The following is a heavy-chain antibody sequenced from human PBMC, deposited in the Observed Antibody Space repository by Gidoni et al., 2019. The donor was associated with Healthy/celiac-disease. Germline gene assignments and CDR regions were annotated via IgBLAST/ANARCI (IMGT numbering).Heavy chain of an antibody. CDR3: AKETYYDFWSGYSPSRIMDV. D-gene: IGHD3-3*01. Sequence: QVQLVESGGGVVQPGRSLRLSCAASGFTFSSYGMHWVRQAPGKGLEWVAVISYDGSNKYYADSVKGRFTISRDNSKNTLYLQMNSLRAEDTAVYYCAKETYYDFWSGYSPSRIMDVWGQGTTVTVSS. CDR1: GFTFSSYG. V-gene: IGHV3-30*18. CDR2: ISYDGSNK. J-gene: IGHJ6*02.